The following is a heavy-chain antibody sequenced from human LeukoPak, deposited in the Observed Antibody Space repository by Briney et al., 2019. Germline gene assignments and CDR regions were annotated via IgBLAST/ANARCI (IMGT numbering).Heavy chain of an antibody. J-gene: IGHJ1*01. CDR1: GYTFTSYD. V-gene: IGHV1-8*01. D-gene: IGHD2-2*01. CDR3: ARSARGCSSTSCYFFQH. Sequence: GASVKVSCKASGYTFTSYDINWVRQATGQGLEWMGWMNPNSGNTGYAQKFQGRVTMTRNTSISTAYMELSSLRSEDTAVYYCARSARGCSSTSCYFFQHWGQGTLVTVSS. CDR2: MNPNSGNT.